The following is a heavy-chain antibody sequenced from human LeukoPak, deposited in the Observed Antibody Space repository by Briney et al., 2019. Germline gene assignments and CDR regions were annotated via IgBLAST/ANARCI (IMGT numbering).Heavy chain of an antibody. J-gene: IGHJ4*02. CDR2: IHYTGST. D-gene: IGHD6-13*01. Sequence: PSETLSLTCTVSGGSIRSYYWSWIRQPPGKGLEWIGYIHYTGSTNYNPSLKSRVTISVDTSKNQFSLQLSSVTATDTAVYFCARHSSSWYPDYWGQGTLVNVSS. V-gene: IGHV4-59*08. CDR1: GGSIRSYY. CDR3: ARHSSSWYPDY.